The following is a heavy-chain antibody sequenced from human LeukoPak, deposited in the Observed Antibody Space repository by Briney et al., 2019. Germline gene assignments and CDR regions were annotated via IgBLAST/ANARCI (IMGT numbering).Heavy chain of an antibody. CDR2: ISHDGNVK. CDR1: GFTFHTYV. Sequence: GGSLRLSCAGSGFTFHTYVMHWVRQVPGKGLEWVARISHDGNVKFCADSVKGRFTISRDNSKNTLSLEMYSLRADDTAIYYCARDRDWMLYDYWGQGTLVTVSS. V-gene: IGHV3-33*01. J-gene: IGHJ4*02. CDR3: ARDRDWMLYDY. D-gene: IGHD3-9*01.